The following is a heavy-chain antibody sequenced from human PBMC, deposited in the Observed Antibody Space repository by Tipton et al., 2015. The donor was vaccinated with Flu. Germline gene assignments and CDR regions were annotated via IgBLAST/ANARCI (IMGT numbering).Heavy chain of an antibody. V-gene: IGHV4-59*08. Sequence: TLSLTCTVSGDSISRFYWSWIRQPPGKGLEWIGYSGSTNYNPSLKNRVTISLDTSKNQFSLQLKSVTASDTAVYYCARGDGYNFDYWGQGTLVTVSS. J-gene: IGHJ4*02. CDR2: SGST. D-gene: IGHD5-24*01. CDR1: GDSISRFY. CDR3: ARGDGYNFDY.